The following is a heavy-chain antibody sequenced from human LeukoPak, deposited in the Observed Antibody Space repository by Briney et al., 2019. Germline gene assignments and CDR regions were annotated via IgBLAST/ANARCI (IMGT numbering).Heavy chain of an antibody. CDR1: GYRSTNYW. V-gene: IGHV5-51*01. CDR2: IYPGDSDT. D-gene: IGHD2-21*02. J-gene: IGHJ4*02. Sequence: GESLKISCKGSGYRSTNYWIGWVRQMPGKGLEWMGTIYPGDSDTRYSPSFQGQVTMSADKSINTAYLQWSSLKASDTAIYYCARGGTYCGGDCFSEGHYDYWGQGTLVTVSS. CDR3: ARGGTYCGGDCFSEGHYDY.